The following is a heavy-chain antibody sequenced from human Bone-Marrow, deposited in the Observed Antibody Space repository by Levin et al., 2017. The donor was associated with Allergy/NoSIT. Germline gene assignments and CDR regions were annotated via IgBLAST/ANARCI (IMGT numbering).Heavy chain of an antibody. CDR3: ASLENY. Sequence: GGSLRLSCAASGFNFSSSWMHWVRQGAGEGLEWVSRIDPSGSARSYADSVKGRFTVSRDNAKNTMYLQMDSLGGEDTGLYYCASLENYWGQGILVTVSS. CDR1: GFNFSSSW. J-gene: IGHJ4*02. V-gene: IGHV3-74*01. CDR2: IDPSGSAR.